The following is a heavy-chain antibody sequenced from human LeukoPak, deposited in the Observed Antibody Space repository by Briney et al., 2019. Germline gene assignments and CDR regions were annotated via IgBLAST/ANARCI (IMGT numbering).Heavy chain of an antibody. D-gene: IGHD6-19*01. CDR1: GGSISSGGYY. Sequence: PSETLSLTCTVSGGSISSGGYYWGWIRQPPGKGLEWIGSIYYSGNTYDSPSLKSRVTTSVDTSKNQFFLKLSSVTAADTAMYYCARTVAGKLVFDDWGQGTLVTVSS. CDR3: ARTVAGKLVFDD. CDR2: IYYSGNT. J-gene: IGHJ4*02. V-gene: IGHV4-39*07.